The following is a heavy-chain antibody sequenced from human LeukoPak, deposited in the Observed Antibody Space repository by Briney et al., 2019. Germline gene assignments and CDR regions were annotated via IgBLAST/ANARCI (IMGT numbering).Heavy chain of an antibody. CDR3: APSVAGHFDP. D-gene: IGHD6-19*01. CDR2: ISDNSGTI. CDR1: GFTFSNYN. Sequence: GGSLRLSCAASGFTFSNYNINWVRQAPGKGLEWVSYISDNSGTIYYADSVKGRFTISRDNAKNSLYLQMNSLRAEDTAVYYCAPSVAGHFDPWGQGTLVTVSS. J-gene: IGHJ5*02. V-gene: IGHV3-48*04.